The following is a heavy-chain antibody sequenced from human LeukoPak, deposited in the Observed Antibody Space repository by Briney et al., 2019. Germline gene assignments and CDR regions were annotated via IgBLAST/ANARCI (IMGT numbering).Heavy chain of an antibody. CDR2: IHYTGYT. CDR3: ARHGASRGSTYLDY. V-gene: IGHV4-59*08. J-gene: IGHJ4*02. D-gene: IGHD1-26*01. CDR1: GGSMNNYY. Sequence: SETLSLTCTVSGGSMNNYYWSWIRQPPGEGPEYIGYIHYTGYTNYNPSLKSRFTISVDTSKNQFSLKMNSVTAADTAVYYCARHGASRGSTYLDYWGQGTLVTVSS.